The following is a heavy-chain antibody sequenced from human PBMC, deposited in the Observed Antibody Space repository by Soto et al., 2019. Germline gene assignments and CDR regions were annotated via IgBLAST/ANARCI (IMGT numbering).Heavy chain of an antibody. Sequence: LETLPLTCTVSGGSSSSYYWSWIRQPPGKGLEWIGYIYYSGSTNYNPSLKSRVTISVDTSKNQFSLKLSSVTAADTAVYYCARAYGDYVFDYWGQGTLVTVSS. V-gene: IGHV4-59*01. CDR1: GGSSSSYY. D-gene: IGHD4-17*01. CDR3: ARAYGDYVFDY. J-gene: IGHJ4*02. CDR2: IYYSGST.